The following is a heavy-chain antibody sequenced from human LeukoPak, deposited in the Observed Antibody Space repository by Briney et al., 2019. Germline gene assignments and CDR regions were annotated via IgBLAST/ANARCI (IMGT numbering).Heavy chain of an antibody. CDR1: GGSISSYY. V-gene: IGHV4-59*12. CDR2: IYYSGNT. CDR3: ARDVGATPGYFDY. J-gene: IGHJ4*02. D-gene: IGHD1-26*01. Sequence: PSETLSLTCTVSGGSISSYYWNWIRQPPGKGLEWIAYIYYSGNTNYNPSLKSRVTISGDTSKNQFSLKLSSVTAADTAVYYCARDVGATPGYFDYWGQGTLVTVSS.